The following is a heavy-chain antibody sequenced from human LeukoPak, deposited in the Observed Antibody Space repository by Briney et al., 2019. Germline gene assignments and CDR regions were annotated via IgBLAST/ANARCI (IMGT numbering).Heavy chain of an antibody. Sequence: GGSLRLSCAASGFTVSNNYMSWVRQAPGKGLEWVSVLYSGGTTYYLDSVKGRFTISRDSSKNTLYLQMNNLRAEDTAVYYCGSEPDYVDGEDWGQGTLVTVSS. CDR1: GFTVSNNY. J-gene: IGHJ4*02. CDR3: GSEPDYVDGED. D-gene: IGHD4/OR15-4a*01. V-gene: IGHV3-53*01. CDR2: LYSGGTT.